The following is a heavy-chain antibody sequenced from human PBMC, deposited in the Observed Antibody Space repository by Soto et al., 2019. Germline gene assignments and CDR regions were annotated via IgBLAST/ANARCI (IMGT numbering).Heavy chain of an antibody. CDR1: GGTFSSYA. CDR2: IIPIFGTA. V-gene: IGHV1-69*13. Sequence: GASVKVSCKASGGTFSSYAISWVRQAPGQGLEWMGGIIPIFGTANYAQKFQGRVTITADESTSTAYMELSSLRSEDTAVYYCARDSPPGDNWNDDYYYYYGMDVWGQGTTVTVSS. CDR3: ARDSPPGDNWNDDYYYYYGMDV. D-gene: IGHD1-1*01. J-gene: IGHJ6*02.